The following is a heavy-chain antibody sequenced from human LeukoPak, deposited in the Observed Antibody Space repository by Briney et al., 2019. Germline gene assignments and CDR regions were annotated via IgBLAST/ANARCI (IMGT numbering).Heavy chain of an antibody. J-gene: IGHJ4*02. D-gene: IGHD6-13*01. V-gene: IGHV1-3*01. CDR1: GYTFTSCY. CDR3: ARAFKLYSSSWTGYYFDY. Sequence: ASVKVSCKASGYTFTSCYMHWVRQPPGQGLEWMGWINAGNGNTKYSQKFQGRVTITRDTSARTAYMELSSLRSEDTAVYYCARAFKLYSSSWTGYYFDYWGQGTRVTVSS. CDR2: INAGNGNT.